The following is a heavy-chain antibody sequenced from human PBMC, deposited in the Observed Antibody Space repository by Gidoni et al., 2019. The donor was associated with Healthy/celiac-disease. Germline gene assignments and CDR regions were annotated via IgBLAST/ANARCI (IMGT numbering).Heavy chain of an antibody. J-gene: IGHJ4*02. CDR1: GFTFSVYE. CDR2: ISSSGSTI. V-gene: IGHV3-48*03. Sequence: EVQLVESGGGLVQPGGSLRPSCAASGFTFSVYEMNWVRQAPGKGLEWVSYISSSGSTIYYADSVKGRFTISRDNAKNSLYLQMNSLRAEDTAVYYCARDRDCSGGSCYFDYWGQGTLVTVSS. CDR3: ARDRDCSGGSCYFDY. D-gene: IGHD2-15*01.